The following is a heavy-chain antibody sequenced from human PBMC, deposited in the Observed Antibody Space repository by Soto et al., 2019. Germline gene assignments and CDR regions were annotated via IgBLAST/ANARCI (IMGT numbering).Heavy chain of an antibody. Sequence: EVQLLESGGGLVQPGGSLRLSCAASGFTFSSYAMSWVRQAPGKGLEWVSAISGSGGSTYYADSVKGRFTISRDNSKNTLYLQMNSLRAEDTAVYYCAKDRSAITIFGVVIATAGFDYWGQVTLVTVSS. CDR3: AKDRSAITIFGVVIATAGFDY. D-gene: IGHD3-3*01. CDR2: ISGSGGST. J-gene: IGHJ4*02. V-gene: IGHV3-23*01. CDR1: GFTFSSYA.